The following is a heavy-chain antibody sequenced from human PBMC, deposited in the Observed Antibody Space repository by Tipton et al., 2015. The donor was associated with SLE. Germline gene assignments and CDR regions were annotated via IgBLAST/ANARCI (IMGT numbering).Heavy chain of an antibody. D-gene: IGHD3-22*01. Sequence: TLFLTCAVSGGSVSPYYWNWIRQSPGKGLGWIGYIFHSGNTYYNPSLKCRVTMSVDTSKNQFSLRVTSVTAADTAVYYCAREGPDASGYYLDYWGQGILVTVSS. CDR2: IFHSGNT. CDR3: AREGPDASGYYLDY. CDR1: GGSVSPYY. V-gene: IGHV4-59*02. J-gene: IGHJ4*02.